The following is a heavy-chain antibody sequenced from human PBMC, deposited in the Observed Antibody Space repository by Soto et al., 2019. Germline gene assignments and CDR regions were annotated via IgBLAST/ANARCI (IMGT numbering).Heavy chain of an antibody. CDR3: ARQRGAGLFDY. V-gene: IGHV4-59*08. Sequence: VRLQESGPGLVKPSETLSLTCTVSGGSISNYYWSWIRQPPGKGLEWTGSIYHSGSTNYNPSLKXXVTISLDTSKNQFSLKLTSVTAADTAIYYCARQRGAGLFDYWGQGSLVTVSS. J-gene: IGHJ4*02. CDR2: IYHSGST. CDR1: GGSISNYY. D-gene: IGHD3-10*01.